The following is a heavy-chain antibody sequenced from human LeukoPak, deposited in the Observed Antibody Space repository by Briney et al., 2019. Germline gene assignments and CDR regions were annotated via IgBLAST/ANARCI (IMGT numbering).Heavy chain of an antibody. V-gene: IGHV3-48*04. Sequence: GVSLRLSCAASGFTFSSYSMNWVRQSPGKGLEGVSYISSSSTTIFYAVSVKGRFTISRDNAKNSLYLQMNGLRAEDTAVYYCAGGTPLIDYWGLGTLVTVSS. CDR3: AGGTPLIDY. CDR1: GFTFSSYS. D-gene: IGHD1-1*01. CDR2: ISSSSTTI. J-gene: IGHJ4*02.